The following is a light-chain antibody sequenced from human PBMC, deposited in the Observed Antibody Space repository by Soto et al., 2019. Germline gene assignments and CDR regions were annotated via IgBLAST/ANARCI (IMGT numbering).Light chain of an antibody. J-gene: IGKJ5*01. CDR2: DAS. Sequence: IVFVAVSRPLSLPSANNSTLPCXXSQSVSSYLAWYQQKPGQAPRLLIYDASNRATGIPARFSGSGSGTDFTLTISSLEPEDFAVYYCQQRSNWPPITFGQGTRLEIK. V-gene: IGKV3-11*01. CDR1: QSVSSY. CDR3: QQRSNWPPIT.